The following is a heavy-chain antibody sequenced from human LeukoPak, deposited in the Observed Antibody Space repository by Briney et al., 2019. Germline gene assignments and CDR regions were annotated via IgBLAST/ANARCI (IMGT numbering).Heavy chain of an antibody. J-gene: IGHJ6*03. D-gene: IGHD3-9*01. Sequence: GGSLSLSCAVSGFTLTNYAFDCVRQAPGKGLEWLAVMSNDGKDKHVADSVKGRFSVSRDVSSDTLYLQMDSLRAEDTAVYFCAREGHSDLLTGDSPVEYYLYYMEIWGTGATVTVSS. CDR1: GFTLTNYA. V-gene: IGHV3-30*04. CDR3: AREGHSDLLTGDSPVEYYLYYMEI. CDR2: MSNDGKDK.